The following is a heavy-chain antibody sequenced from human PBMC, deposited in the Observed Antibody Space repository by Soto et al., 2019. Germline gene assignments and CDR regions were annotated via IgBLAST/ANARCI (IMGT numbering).Heavy chain of an antibody. D-gene: IGHD3-10*01. CDR3: ARGHMVRGVEVHNDY. V-gene: IGHV1-69*02. CDR1: GGTFSSYT. J-gene: IGHJ4*02. Sequence: VKVSCKASGGTFSSYTISWVRQAPGQGLEWMGRIIPILGIANYAQKFQGRVTITADKSTSTAYMELSSLRSEDTAVYYCARGHMVRGVEVHNDYWGQGTLVTVSS. CDR2: IIPILGIA.